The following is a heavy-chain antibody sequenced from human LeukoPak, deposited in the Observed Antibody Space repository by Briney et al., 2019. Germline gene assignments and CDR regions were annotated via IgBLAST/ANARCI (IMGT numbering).Heavy chain of an antibody. CDR1: GGSIGRSY. CDR2: IYRSGST. D-gene: IGHD3-10*01. V-gene: IGHV4-4*07. J-gene: IGHJ3*02. Sequence: NPSETLSLTCTVSGGSIGRSYWSWIRQSAGKGLEWIGRIYRSGSTNYNPSLKSRVTMSVDTSRNQFSLKVDSVTAADTAVYYCARIMVGASGQFDVFVIWGQGTMVAVSS. CDR3: ARIMVGASGQFDVFVI.